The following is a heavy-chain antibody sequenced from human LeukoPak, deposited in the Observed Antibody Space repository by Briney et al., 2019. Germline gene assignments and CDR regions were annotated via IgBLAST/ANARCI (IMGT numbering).Heavy chain of an antibody. CDR1: GASITNYY. J-gene: IGHJ4*02. CDR3: ARQGIRGQWFVHFDY. Sequence: PWETLTLTCSVSGASITNYYWNWIRQPPGKGPEWIGYIYYSGTTNYNPSLKSRVTVSIDTSKNKFSLKLSSVTAADTAVYYCARQGIRGQWFVHFDYGGRATSASVSS. D-gene: IGHD3-10*01. V-gene: IGHV4-59*08. CDR2: IYYSGTT.